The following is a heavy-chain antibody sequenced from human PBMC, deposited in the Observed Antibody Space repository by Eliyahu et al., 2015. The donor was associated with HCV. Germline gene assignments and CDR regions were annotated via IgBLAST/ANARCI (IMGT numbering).Heavy chain of an antibody. J-gene: IGHJ6*02. D-gene: IGHD3-10*01. V-gene: IGHV4-34*01. Sequence: QEQLQQWGAGLLNPSETLSLXCXVSGMSFSXYYWXWIRQSPGKGLEWIGEVNXSGSTDYNASLKSRVTMSVDTSENQVSLKLTSVTAADTAVYYCARSYHRSGLYGFDVWGQGTPVTVSS. CDR3: ARSYHRSGLYGFDV. CDR1: GMSFSXYY. CDR2: VNXSGST.